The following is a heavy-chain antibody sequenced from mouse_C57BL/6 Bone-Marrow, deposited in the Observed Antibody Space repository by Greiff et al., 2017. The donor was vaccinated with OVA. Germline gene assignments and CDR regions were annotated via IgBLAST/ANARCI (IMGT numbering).Heavy chain of an antibody. D-gene: IGHD1-1*01. CDR2: ISPRDGST. CDR1: GYTFTDHT. J-gene: IGHJ3*01. Sequence: QVQLQQSDAELVKPGASVKISCKVSGYTFTDHTIHWMKQRPEQGLEWIGYISPRDGSTKYNEKFKGKATLTADKSSSTAYMQLNSLTSEDSAVYFCAGKYYGSSPAWFAYWGQGTLVTVSA. V-gene: IGHV1-78*01. CDR3: AGKYYGSSPAWFAY.